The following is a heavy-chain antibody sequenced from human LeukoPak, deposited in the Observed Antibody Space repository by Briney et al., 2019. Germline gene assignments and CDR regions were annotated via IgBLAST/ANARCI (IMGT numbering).Heavy chain of an antibody. Sequence: GGSLRLSCAASGFTFSSYAMSWVRQAPGKGLEWVSIISDNGGVTFYADSVKGRFTISRENSKNTLYLQMTSLRAEDTAMYYCAKDFIAMVGYMDVWGKGTTVTVSS. CDR2: ISDNGGVT. CDR1: GFTFSSYA. CDR3: AKDFIAMVGYMDV. J-gene: IGHJ6*03. D-gene: IGHD6-19*01. V-gene: IGHV3-23*01.